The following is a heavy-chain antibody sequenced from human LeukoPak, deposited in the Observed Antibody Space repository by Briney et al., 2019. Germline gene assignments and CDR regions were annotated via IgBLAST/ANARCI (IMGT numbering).Heavy chain of an antibody. CDR1: GGSISSYY. CDR2: IYTSGST. J-gene: IGHJ4*02. Sequence: PSETLSLTCTVSGGSISSYYWSWIRQPAGKGLEWIGRIYTSGSTNYNPSLKSRVTMSVDTSKNQFSLKLSSVTAADTAVYYCARDWDPRGDGYNWDYFDYWGQGTLVTVSS. V-gene: IGHV4-4*07. D-gene: IGHD5-24*01. CDR3: ARDWDPRGDGYNWDYFDY.